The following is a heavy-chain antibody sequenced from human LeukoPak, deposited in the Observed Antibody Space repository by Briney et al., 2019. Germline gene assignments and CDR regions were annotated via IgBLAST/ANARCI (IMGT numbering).Heavy chain of an antibody. D-gene: IGHD6-13*01. CDR1: GFTFSSYW. CDR3: ARRGTSSSWAHFDY. Sequence: GGSLRLSCAASGFTFSSYWMTWVRQAPGKGLEWVAKIKQDGSERYYVDSVKGRFTISRDNAKNSLYLQMNSLGAEDTAVYYCARRGTSSSWAHFDYWGQGTLVTVSS. J-gene: IGHJ4*02. CDR2: IKQDGSER. V-gene: IGHV3-7*05.